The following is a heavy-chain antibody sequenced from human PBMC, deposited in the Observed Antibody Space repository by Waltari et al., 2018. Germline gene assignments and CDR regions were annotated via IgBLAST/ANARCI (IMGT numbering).Heavy chain of an antibody. V-gene: IGHV1-69*01. D-gene: IGHD5-12*01. Sequence: QVQLAQSGAEVKKPGSSLKVSCKASGGSFSSYAISWVRQVPGQGLEWMGGIIPIFRTPNYAQKVLDRVTITAEESTNTVYMERRSLRPEDTAVYYCARSPGERWLQMFFDYWGQGTLVTVSS. J-gene: IGHJ4*02. CDR2: IIPIFRTP. CDR3: ARSPGERWLQMFFDY. CDR1: GGSFSSYA.